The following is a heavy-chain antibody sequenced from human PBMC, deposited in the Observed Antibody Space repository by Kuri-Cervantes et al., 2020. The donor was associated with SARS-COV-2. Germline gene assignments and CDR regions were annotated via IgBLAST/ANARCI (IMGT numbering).Heavy chain of an antibody. J-gene: IGHJ4*02. CDR1: GFTFSSYS. V-gene: IGHV3-48*01. CDR2: ISSSSSTI. CDR3: AKDFLITIFGVVITYLDY. Sequence: GESLKISCAASGFTFSSYSMNWVRQAPGKGLEWVSYISSSSSTIYYADSVKGRFTISRDNAKNSLYLQMNSLRAEDTAVYYCAKDFLITIFGVVITYLDYWGQGTLVTVSS. D-gene: IGHD3-3*01.